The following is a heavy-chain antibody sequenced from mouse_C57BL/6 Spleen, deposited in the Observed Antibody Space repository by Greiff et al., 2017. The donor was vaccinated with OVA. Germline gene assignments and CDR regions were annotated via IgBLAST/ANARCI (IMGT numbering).Heavy chain of an antibody. J-gene: IGHJ2*01. D-gene: IGHD1-1*01. Sequence: VQLQQPGAELVKPGASVKLSCKASGYTFTSYWMQWVKQRPGQGLEWIGEIDPSDSYTNYNQKFKGKATLTVDTSSSTAYMQLSSLTSEDSAVYYCARWDYGTYFDYWGRGTTLTVSS. V-gene: IGHV1-50*01. CDR1: GYTFTSYW. CDR2: IDPSDSYT. CDR3: ARWDYGTYFDY.